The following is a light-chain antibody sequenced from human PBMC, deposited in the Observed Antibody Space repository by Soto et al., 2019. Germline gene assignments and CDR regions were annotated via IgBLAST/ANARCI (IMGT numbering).Light chain of an antibody. CDR1: QSISRN. Sequence: DIQLTQSPSSLSASVGDRITISCRASQSISRNLNWYQQMPGKAPNLLIYAARDLQSGVPGRFSGSGSYTEFNLSISSLQPEDPATYYCQQSHSTPYTFGQGTKLEI. J-gene: IGKJ2*01. V-gene: IGKV1-39*01. CDR3: QQSHSTPYT. CDR2: AAR.